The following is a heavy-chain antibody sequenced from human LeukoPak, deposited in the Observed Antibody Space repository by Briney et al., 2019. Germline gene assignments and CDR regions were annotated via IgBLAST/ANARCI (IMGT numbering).Heavy chain of an antibody. J-gene: IGHJ6*02. CDR3: ARARNRNYYFHGVDV. CDR2: IYPRDGST. Sequence: ASVKVSCKASGYTFTSNYIHWVRQAPGQGLEWMGMIYPRDGSTSYAQKFQGRVTITADESTSTGYMELSSLRSEDTAVYYCARARNRNYYFHGVDVWGQGTTVTVSS. V-gene: IGHV1-46*01. CDR1: GYTFTSNY. D-gene: IGHD4-11*01.